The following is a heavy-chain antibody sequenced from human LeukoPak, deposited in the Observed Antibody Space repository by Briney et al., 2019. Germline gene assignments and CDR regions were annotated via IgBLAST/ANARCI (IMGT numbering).Heavy chain of an antibody. CDR3: ASVPAPINY. CDR1: RYSVSSGFF. J-gene: IGHJ4*02. CDR2: MYHTGST. Sequence: PSETLSLTCPVSRYSVSSGFFCGWCRQSPGQGLEWIGSMYHTGSTYYNPSLKSRVTILRDTSKNHFSLKLTSVTAADTAVYNCASVPAPINYWGQGNLVTVSS. V-gene: IGHV4-38-2*01. D-gene: IGHD5-24*01.